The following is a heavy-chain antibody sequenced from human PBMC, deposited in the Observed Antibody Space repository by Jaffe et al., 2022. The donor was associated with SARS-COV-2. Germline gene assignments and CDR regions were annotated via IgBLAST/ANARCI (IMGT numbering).Heavy chain of an antibody. CDR1: GFTFSSYA. J-gene: IGHJ4*02. D-gene: IGHD4-17*01. CDR2: ISYDGSNK. Sequence: QVQLVESGGGVVQPGRSLRLSCAASGFTFSSYAMHWVRQAPGKGLEWVAVISYDGSNKYYADSVKGRFTISRDNSKNTLYLQMNSLRAEDTAVYYCASNDYGDYVGRAFDYWGQGTLVTVSS. V-gene: IGHV3-30-3*01. CDR3: ASNDYGDYVGRAFDY.